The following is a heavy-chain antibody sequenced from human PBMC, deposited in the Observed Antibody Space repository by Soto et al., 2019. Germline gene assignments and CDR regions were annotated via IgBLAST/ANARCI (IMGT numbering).Heavy chain of an antibody. CDR3: AKDEIAVAGHGDY. J-gene: IGHJ4*02. Sequence: PGWSLRLSCAASGFTFSSYGMHWVRQAPGKGLEWVAVISYDGSNKYYADSVKGRFTISRDNSRNTLYLQMNSLRAEDTAVYYCAKDEIAVAGHGDYWGQGTLVTVAS. D-gene: IGHD6-19*01. CDR2: ISYDGSNK. V-gene: IGHV3-30*18. CDR1: GFTFSSYG.